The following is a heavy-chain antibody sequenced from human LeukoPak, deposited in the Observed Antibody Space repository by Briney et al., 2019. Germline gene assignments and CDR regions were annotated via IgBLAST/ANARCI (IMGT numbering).Heavy chain of an antibody. CDR3: AREMRSSKALDY. V-gene: IGHV1-46*01. D-gene: IGHD2/OR15-2a*01. CDR2: ISPTGGTT. CDR1: GYMFTVYY. J-gene: IGHJ4*02. Sequence: ASVKVSCKTSGYMFTVYYLHWVRQAPGQGLEWMGMISPTGGTTRFSQKYQGRITMTRDMSTSTVYMDLSSLRSEDTAVYYCAREMRSSKALDYWGQGTLITVSS.